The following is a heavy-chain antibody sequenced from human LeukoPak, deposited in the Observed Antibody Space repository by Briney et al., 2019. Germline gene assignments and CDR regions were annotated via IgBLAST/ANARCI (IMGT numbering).Heavy chain of an antibody. CDR1: VCTFSSYA. D-gene: IGHD5-24*01. CDR2: IIPIFGTA. Sequence: ASVKVSCKASVCTFSSYAISWVRQAAGQGLEWMGGIIPIFGTANYAQKFQGRVTITTDESTSTAHMELSSLRSEDTAVYYCARASEMATIFDYWGQGTLVTVSS. V-gene: IGHV1-69*05. CDR3: ARASEMATIFDY. J-gene: IGHJ4*02.